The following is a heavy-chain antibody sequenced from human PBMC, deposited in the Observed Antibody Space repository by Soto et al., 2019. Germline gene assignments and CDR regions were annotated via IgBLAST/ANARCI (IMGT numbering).Heavy chain of an antibody. V-gene: IGHV4-59*08. CDR1: GGSISSSY. CDR2: IYYSGST. J-gene: IGHJ4*02. CDR3: ARLSYYFDY. Sequence: SETLSLTCTVSGGSISSSYWSWIRQPPGKGLEWIGYIYYSGSTNYNPSLKSRVTISVDTSKNQFSLKLSSVTAADTAVYCCARLSYYFDYWGQGTLVTVSS.